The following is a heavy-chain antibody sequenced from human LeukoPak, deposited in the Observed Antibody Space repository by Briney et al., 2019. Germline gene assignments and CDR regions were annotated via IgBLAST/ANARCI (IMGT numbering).Heavy chain of an antibody. CDR1: GFTFSSYA. D-gene: IGHD5-18*01. Sequence: PGGSLRLSCAASGFTFSSYAMHWVRQAPGKGLEWVAVISYDGSNKYYADSVKGRFTISRDNSKNTLYLQMNSLRAEDTAVYYCARDVAKLWLGYWGQGTLVTVSS. J-gene: IGHJ4*02. V-gene: IGHV3-30-3*01. CDR3: ARDVAKLWLGY. CDR2: ISYDGSNK.